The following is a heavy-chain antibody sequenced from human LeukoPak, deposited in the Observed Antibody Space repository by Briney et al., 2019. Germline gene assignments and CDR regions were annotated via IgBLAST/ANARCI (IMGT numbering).Heavy chain of an antibody. V-gene: IGHV1-8*01. Sequence: GASVKVSCKASGYTFTCYDINWVRQATGQGLEWMGWMNPNSGNTDYAQTIQGRVTMTRDTSISTAYMELTNLRSEDTAVYYCTRGGPPDYWGQGTLVTVSS. CDR3: TRGGPPDY. CDR1: GYTFTCYD. CDR2: MNPNSGNT. J-gene: IGHJ4*02.